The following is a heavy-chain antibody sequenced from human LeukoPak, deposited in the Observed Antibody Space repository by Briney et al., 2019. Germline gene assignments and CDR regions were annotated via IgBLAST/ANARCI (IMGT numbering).Heavy chain of an antibody. D-gene: IGHD6-13*01. V-gene: IGHV4-59*01. CDR3: ARVSSSSWYPYYFDY. J-gene: IGHJ4*02. CDR2: IYYSGST. CDR1: GGSISSYY. Sequence: PSETLSLTCTVSGGSISSYYWSWIRQPPGKGLEWIGYIYYSGSTNYNPSLKSRVTISVDTSKNQFSLKLSSVTAADTAVYYCARVSSSSWYPYYFDYWGQGTLVTVSS.